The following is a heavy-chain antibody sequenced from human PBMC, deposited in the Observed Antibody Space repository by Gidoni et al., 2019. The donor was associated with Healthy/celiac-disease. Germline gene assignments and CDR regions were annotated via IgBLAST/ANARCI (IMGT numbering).Heavy chain of an antibody. D-gene: IGHD2-2*01. CDR2: ISSSSSFI. J-gene: IGHJ6*02. CDR1: GFTFRSYS. Sequence: EVQLVESGGGLVKPGGSLRLSCAASGFTFRSYSMNWVRQAPGKGLEWVSSISSSSSFIYYADSVKGRFTISRDNAKNSLYLQMNSLRAEDTAVYYCARGHDIVVVPAPYGMDVWGQGTTVTVSS. CDR3: ARGHDIVVVPAPYGMDV. V-gene: IGHV3-21*01.